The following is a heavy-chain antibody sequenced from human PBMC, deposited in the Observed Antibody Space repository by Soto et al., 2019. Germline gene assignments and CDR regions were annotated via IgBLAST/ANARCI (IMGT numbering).Heavy chain of an antibody. V-gene: IGHV5-10-1*01. Sequence: LKISCKGSGYSFTSYWISWVRQMPGKGLEVMGAIDPSDSYTNYSSSFQGHVTISADKYISTAYLQWSSLKASDTGMYYCARHSGPFLSLYYLYGMHVWGQVTTVTVSS. D-gene: IGHD2-8*02. CDR1: GYSFTSYW. CDR3: ARHSGPFLSLYYLYGMHV. CDR2: IDPSDSYT. J-gene: IGHJ6*02.